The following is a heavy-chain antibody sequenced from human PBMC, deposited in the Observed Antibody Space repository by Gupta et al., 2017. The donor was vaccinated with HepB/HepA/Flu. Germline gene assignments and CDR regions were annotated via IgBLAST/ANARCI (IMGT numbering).Heavy chain of an antibody. CDR2: SGSGSINK. CDR1: GFTFGRST. Sequence: EVPLVESGGGLVTPGGSLSLSCAASGFTFGRSTMNWVRQAPGKGLEWVSSSGSGSINKVYADSVKGRFTISRDNAKNSLFLQMNSLRAEDTAVYYCARVVGRVAAGDAFDIWGQGTMVTVSS. D-gene: IGHD1-26*01. J-gene: IGHJ3*02. V-gene: IGHV3-21*01. CDR3: ARVVGRVAAGDAFDI.